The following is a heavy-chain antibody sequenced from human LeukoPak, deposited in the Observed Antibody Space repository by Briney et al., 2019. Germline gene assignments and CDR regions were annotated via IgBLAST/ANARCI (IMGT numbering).Heavy chain of an antibody. CDR1: GYSISSGYY. V-gene: IGHV4-38-2*02. Sequence: SETLSLTCTVSGYSISSGYYWSWIRQPPGKGLEWIGEINHSGSTNYNPSLKSRVTISVDTSKNQFSLKLSSVTAADTAVYYCAREGNAPLGYVDYWGQGTLVTVSS. D-gene: IGHD1-1*01. CDR2: INHSGST. J-gene: IGHJ4*02. CDR3: AREGNAPLGYVDY.